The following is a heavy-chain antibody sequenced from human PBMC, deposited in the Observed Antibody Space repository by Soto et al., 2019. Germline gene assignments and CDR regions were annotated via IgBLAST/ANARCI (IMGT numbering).Heavy chain of an antibody. CDR1: GGSISSSSYY. CDR2: IYYSGST. Sequence: QVQLQESGPGLVKPSETLSLTCTVSGGSISSSSYYWGWIRQPPGKGLEWIGSIYYSGSTYYNPSLKSRVTMSVDTSKNQFSLKLSSVTAADTAVYYCARRTPYCSGGSCRYWYFDLWGRGTLVTVSS. V-gene: IGHV4-39*01. J-gene: IGHJ2*01. D-gene: IGHD2-15*01. CDR3: ARRTPYCSGGSCRYWYFDL.